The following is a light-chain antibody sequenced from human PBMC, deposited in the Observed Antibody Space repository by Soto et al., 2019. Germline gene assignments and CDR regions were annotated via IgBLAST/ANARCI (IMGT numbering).Light chain of an antibody. V-gene: IGKV3-15*01. Sequence: EIVMTQSPATLSVSPGERATLSCRASQSVSSNLAWYQQKPGQAPRLLIYGASTRATGIPARFSGSGSGTEFTLTISSLQSEDFAVYYCQQYNNWPLRTFGQGTRLGL. J-gene: IGKJ5*01. CDR3: QQYNNWPLRT. CDR2: GAS. CDR1: QSVSSN.